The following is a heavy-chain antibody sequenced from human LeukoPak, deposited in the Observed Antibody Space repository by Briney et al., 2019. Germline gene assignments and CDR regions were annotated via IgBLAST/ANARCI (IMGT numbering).Heavy chain of an antibody. V-gene: IGHV3-48*01. CDR2: IGIDSGNT. CDR3: ARDYKYAFDN. D-gene: IGHD5-24*01. Sequence: GGSLRLSCAAAGFTFSAYSMNWVRQAPGKGLEWISYIGIDSGNTNYADSVKGRFTISGDTAKNSLYLQMNSLRVEDTAVYYCARDYKYAFDNWGQGTLVTVSS. CDR1: GFTFSAYS. J-gene: IGHJ4*02.